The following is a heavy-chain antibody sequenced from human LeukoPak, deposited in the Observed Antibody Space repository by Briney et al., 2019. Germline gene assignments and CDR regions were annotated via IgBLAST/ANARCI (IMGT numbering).Heavy chain of an antibody. Sequence: ASVKVSCKTSGYTFTRYGVSWVRQAPGQGLEWMGWISPHNGNRAYSQKFKDRVTITTDTSTTTVYVELRSLRPDDTAMYYCARTGYVSGSDDFDCWGQGTLVTVSS. CDR1: GYTFTRYG. CDR3: ARTGYVSGSDDFDC. D-gene: IGHD3-10*01. CDR2: ISPHNGNR. V-gene: IGHV1-18*01. J-gene: IGHJ4*02.